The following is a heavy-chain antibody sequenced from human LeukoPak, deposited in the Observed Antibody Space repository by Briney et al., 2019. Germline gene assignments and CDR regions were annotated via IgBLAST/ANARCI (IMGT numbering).Heavy chain of an antibody. J-gene: IGHJ4*02. CDR3: AKGIEFDY. CDR1: GFTFSNYW. V-gene: IGHV3-30*18. CDR2: ISYDGSNK. Sequence: GGSLRLSCAASGFTFSNYWMHWVRQAPGKGLEWVAVISYDGSNKYYADSVKGRFTISRDNSKNTLYLQMNSLRAEDTAVYYCAKGIEFDYWGQGTLVTVSS.